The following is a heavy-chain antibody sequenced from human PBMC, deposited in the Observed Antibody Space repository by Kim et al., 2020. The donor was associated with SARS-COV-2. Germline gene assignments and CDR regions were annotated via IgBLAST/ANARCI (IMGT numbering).Heavy chain of an antibody. CDR3: ARVGPYQLPLLVGFWFDP. CDR1: GGSFSGYY. J-gene: IGHJ5*02. CDR2: INHSGST. Sequence: SETLSLTCAVYGGSFSGYYWSWIRQPPGKGLEWIGEINHSGSTNYNPSLKSRVTISVDTSKNQFSLKLSSVTAADTAVYYCARVGPYQLPLLVGFWFDPWGQGTLVTVSS. D-gene: IGHD2-2*01. V-gene: IGHV4-34*01.